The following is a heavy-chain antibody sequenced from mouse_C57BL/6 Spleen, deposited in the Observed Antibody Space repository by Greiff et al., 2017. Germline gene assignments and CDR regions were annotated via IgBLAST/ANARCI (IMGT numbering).Heavy chain of an antibody. V-gene: IGHV5-4*03. Sequence: DVMLVESGGGLVKPGGSLKLSCAASGFTFSSYAMSWVRQTPEKRLEWVATISDGGSYTYYPDNVKGRFTISRDNAKNNLYLQLSHLKSEDTAMYYCARKLTGALDYWGQGTTLTVSS. D-gene: IGHD4-1*01. J-gene: IGHJ2*01. CDR3: ARKLTGALDY. CDR1: GFTFSSYA. CDR2: ISDGGSYT.